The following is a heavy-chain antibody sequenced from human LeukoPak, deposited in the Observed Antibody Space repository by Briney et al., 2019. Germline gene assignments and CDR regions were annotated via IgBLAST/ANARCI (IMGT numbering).Heavy chain of an antibody. CDR2: INPNSGGT. Sequence: ASVKVSCKASGYTFTGYYMHWVRQAPGQGLEWMGWINPNSGGTNYAQKFQGRVTMTRDTSISTAYMELSRLRSDDTAVYYCARDLGRDFWSGYPDCWGQGTLVTVSS. V-gene: IGHV1-2*02. J-gene: IGHJ4*02. CDR3: ARDLGRDFWSGYPDC. CDR1: GYTFTGYY. D-gene: IGHD3-3*01.